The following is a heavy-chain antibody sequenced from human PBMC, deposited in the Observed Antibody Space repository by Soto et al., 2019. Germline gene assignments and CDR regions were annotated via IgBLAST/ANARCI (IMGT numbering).Heavy chain of an antibody. CDR1: GDSVTSVSDY. V-gene: IGHV4-61*01. Sequence: SETLSLTCTVSGDSVTSVSDYWSWIRQPPGKGLEWIGYIYYSGSADYNPSLGSRVTISIDTSKNQFSLKLTSVTAADTAVYYCATASARWYFYYGLDVWGQGTAVTVSS. CDR3: ATASARWYFYYGLDV. CDR2: IYYSGSA. J-gene: IGHJ6*02. D-gene: IGHD3-10*01.